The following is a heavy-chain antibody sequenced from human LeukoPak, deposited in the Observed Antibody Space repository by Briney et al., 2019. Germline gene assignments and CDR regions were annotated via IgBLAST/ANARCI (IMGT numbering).Heavy chain of an antibody. J-gene: IGHJ6*02. CDR1: GGSVSSGSYY. Sequence: SETLSLTCTVSGGSVSSGSYYWSWIRQPPGKGLEWIGYIYYSGSNNYNPSLKSRVTISVDTSKNQFSLKLSSVTAADTAVYYCAREIWGYDILTGYPYYYYGMDVWGQGTTVTVSS. V-gene: IGHV4-61*01. CDR2: IYYSGSN. CDR3: AREIWGYDILTGYPYYYYGMDV. D-gene: IGHD3-9*01.